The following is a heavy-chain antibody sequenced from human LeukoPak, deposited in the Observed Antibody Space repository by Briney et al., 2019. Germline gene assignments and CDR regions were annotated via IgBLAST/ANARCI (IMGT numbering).Heavy chain of an antibody. CDR2: ISYDGSNK. D-gene: IGHD1-1*01. CDR3: ARGGQPGTGTREAFDI. CDR1: GFTFSSYG. V-gene: IGHV3-30*03. J-gene: IGHJ3*02. Sequence: GGSLRLSCAASGFTFSSYGMHWVRQAPGKGLEWVAVISYDGSNKYYADSVKGRFTISRDNSKNSLYLQMNSLRAEDTAVYYCARGGQPGTGTREAFDIWGQGTMVTASS.